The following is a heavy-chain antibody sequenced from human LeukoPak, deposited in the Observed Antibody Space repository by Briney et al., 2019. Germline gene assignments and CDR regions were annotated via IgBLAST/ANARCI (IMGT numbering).Heavy chain of an antibody. CDR1: GGSISSGGYY. CDR2: IYYSGRT. Sequence: SQTLSLTCTVSGGSISSGGYYWSWIRQPPGKGLEWIGYIYYSGRTYYNPSLKNRVTISVATSKNQFSLKLSSVTAADTAVYYCARERQWELRGSDAFDIWGQGTMVTVSS. CDR3: ARERQWELRGSDAFDI. D-gene: IGHD1-26*01. V-gene: IGHV4-30-4*07. J-gene: IGHJ3*02.